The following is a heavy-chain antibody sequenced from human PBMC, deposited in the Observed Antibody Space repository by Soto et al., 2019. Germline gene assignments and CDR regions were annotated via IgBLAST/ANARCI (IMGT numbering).Heavy chain of an antibody. J-gene: IGHJ4*02. CDR2: IHPSGGST. CDR1: GYTFTSYY. CDR3: ARGGDPGSRSQETFVY. Sequence: QVQLVQSGAEVKKPGASVKVSCKASGYTFTSYYMHWVRQAPGQGLEWMGIIHPSGGSTSYEQKFPGRVTMAKDTSTSTVYMGLSSPRTEDPAVYYCARGGDPGSRSQETFVYWGQGTLVTVPS. D-gene: IGHD6-13*01. V-gene: IGHV1-46*03.